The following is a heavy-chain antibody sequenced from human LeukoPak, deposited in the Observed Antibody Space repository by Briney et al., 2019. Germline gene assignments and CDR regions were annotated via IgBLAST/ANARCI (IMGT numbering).Heavy chain of an antibody. CDR2: VNPRGGST. CDR1: GYTFIDYY. V-gene: IGHV1-46*01. J-gene: IGHJ4*02. Sequence: GASVKVSCKASGYTFIDYYMHWVRQAPGQGLEWMGIVNPRGGSTTYAQNFQGRVTMTRDTSTSTLYMELSSLTYEDTAVYYCAGKRTDGYISYYFDYWGQGTLVTVSS. D-gene: IGHD5-24*01. CDR3: AGKRTDGYISYYFDY.